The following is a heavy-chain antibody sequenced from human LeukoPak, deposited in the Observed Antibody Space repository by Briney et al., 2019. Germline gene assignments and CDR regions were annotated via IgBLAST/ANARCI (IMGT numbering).Heavy chain of an antibody. J-gene: IGHJ3*01. CDR1: GGSISSGSYY. Sequence: SETLSLTCTVSGGSISSGSYYWRWLRQPAGTGLEWIGRIYTSGSTYYNPSLKSRVTISVDTSKNQFSLKLRSVTAADTAVYYCARISSSNWYNERGAFDVWGQGTMVTVSS. D-gene: IGHD6-13*01. V-gene: IGHV4-61*02. CDR3: ARISSSNWYNERGAFDV. CDR2: IYTSGST.